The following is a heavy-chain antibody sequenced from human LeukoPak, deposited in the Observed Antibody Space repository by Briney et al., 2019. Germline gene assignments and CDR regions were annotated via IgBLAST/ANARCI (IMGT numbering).Heavy chain of an antibody. J-gene: IGHJ4*02. CDR3: AGVSGGYVFDY. D-gene: IGHD5-12*01. CDR1: GYTFTSYY. CDR2: INADNGNT. V-gene: IGHV1-18*04. Sequence: ASVKVSCKASGYTFTSYYMHWVRQAPGQGLEWMGLINADNGNTNYAQKFQGRVTMTTDTSTSTAYMELRSLRSEDTAVYYCAGVSGGYVFDYWGQGTLVTV.